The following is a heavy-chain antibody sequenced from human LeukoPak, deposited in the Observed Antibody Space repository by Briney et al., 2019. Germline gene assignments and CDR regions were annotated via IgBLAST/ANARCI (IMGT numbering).Heavy chain of an antibody. V-gene: IGHV4-30-4*08. J-gene: IGHJ4*02. CDR3: ARGDYYGSGSYSAYFDY. Sequence: SQTLSLTCTVSGGSISSGGYYWSWIRQPPGKGLEWIGYIYYSGSTCYNPSLKSRVTISVDTSKNQFSLKLSSVTAADTAVYYCARGDYYGSGSYSAYFDYWGQGTLVTVSS. CDR2: IYYSGST. D-gene: IGHD3-10*01. CDR1: GGSISSGGYY.